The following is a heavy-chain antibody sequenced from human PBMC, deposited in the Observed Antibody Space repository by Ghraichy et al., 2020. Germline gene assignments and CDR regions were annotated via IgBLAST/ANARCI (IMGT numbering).Heavy chain of an antibody. V-gene: IGHV4-61*01. CDR1: GGSVSSGNYY. CDR3: ARGEDRYCTSGSCYSAASQWFAP. J-gene: IGHJ5*02. Sequence: GSLRLSCTVSGGSVSSGNYYWSWIRQPPGKGLEWIGYIFYTGNTKYNPSLKSRVTISSDTSQNQFSLNLRSVTAADTAVYYCARGEDRYCTSGSCYSAASQWFAPWGQGTLVTVSS. CDR2: IFYTGNT. D-gene: IGHD2-15*01.